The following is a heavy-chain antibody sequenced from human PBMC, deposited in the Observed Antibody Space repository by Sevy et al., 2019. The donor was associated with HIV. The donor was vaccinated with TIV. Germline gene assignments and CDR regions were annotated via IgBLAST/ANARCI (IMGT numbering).Heavy chain of an antibody. Sequence: GGSLRLSCAASGFTFSSYSMNWVRQAPGKGLEWVSSISSSSSYIYYADSVKGRFTISRDNAKNSLYLQMNSLRAEDTAVYYCARDGERDYSIYGGGMDVWGQGTTVTVSS. D-gene: IGHD4-4*01. CDR3: ARDGERDYSIYGGGMDV. J-gene: IGHJ6*02. CDR1: GFTFSSYS. V-gene: IGHV3-21*01. CDR2: ISSSSSYI.